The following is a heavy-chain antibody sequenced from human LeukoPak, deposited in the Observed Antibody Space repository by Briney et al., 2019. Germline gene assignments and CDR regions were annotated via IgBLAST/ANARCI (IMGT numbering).Heavy chain of an antibody. CDR2: ISSGGDT. Sequence: GGSLRLSCAASGFTFSSCAMSWVRQAPGKGLEWVSSISSGGDTYYADSVKGRFTISRDNSKNTLYLQMNNLRAEDTAVYYCVRDQLYCTGGYCYFDSWGQGTLVTVSS. J-gene: IGHJ4*02. D-gene: IGHD2-8*02. CDR3: VRDQLYCTGGYCYFDS. CDR1: GFTFSSCA. V-gene: IGHV3-23*01.